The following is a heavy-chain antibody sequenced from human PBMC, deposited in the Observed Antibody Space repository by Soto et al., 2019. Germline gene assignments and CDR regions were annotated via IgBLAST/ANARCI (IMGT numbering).Heavy chain of an antibody. CDR2: IYYSGST. J-gene: IGHJ4*02. CDR1: GGSVSSGSYY. D-gene: IGHD1-26*01. V-gene: IGHV4-61*01. CDR3: ARGGGSYYIAY. Sequence: PSETLSLTCTVSGGSVSSGSYYWSWMRQPPGKGLEWVGYIYYSGSTNYNPSLKSRVTISVDTSKNQFSLKLSSVTAADTAVYYCARGGGSYYIAYWGQGTLVTVSS.